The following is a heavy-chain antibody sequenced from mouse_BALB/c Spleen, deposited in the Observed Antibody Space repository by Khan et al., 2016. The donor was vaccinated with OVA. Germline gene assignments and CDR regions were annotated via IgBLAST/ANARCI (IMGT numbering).Heavy chain of an antibody. J-gene: IGHJ2*01. CDR3: TRPAYDGYYDY. D-gene: IGHD2-3*01. CDR1: GYTFTDYA. Sequence: QVQLQQSGPELVRPGVSVKISCKGSGYTFTDYAIHWVKQSHAKSLEWIGLISSYSGNTSYKQKFKGRATMTVDKSSSPAYMELARLTSEDSAIYYCTRPAYDGYYDYWGQGTTLTVSS. CDR2: ISSYSGNT. V-gene: IGHV1S137*01.